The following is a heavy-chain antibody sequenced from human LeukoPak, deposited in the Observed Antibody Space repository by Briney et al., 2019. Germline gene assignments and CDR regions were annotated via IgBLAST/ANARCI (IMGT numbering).Heavy chain of an antibody. Sequence: GASVKVSCKASGYTFTGYYMHWVRQAPGQGLEWMGWINPNSGGTNYAQKFQGRVTMTRDTSISTAYMELSRLRSDDTAVYYCARGDCSSTSCYDRDYYYYYMDVWGKGTTVTVSS. V-gene: IGHV1-2*02. CDR2: INPNSGGT. J-gene: IGHJ6*03. CDR3: ARGDCSSTSCYDRDYYYYYMDV. CDR1: GYTFTGYY. D-gene: IGHD2-2*01.